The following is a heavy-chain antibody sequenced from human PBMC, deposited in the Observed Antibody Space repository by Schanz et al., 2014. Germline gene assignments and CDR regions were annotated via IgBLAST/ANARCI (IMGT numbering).Heavy chain of an antibody. V-gene: IGHV4-38-2*02. Sequence: QVQLQESGPGLVKPSETLSLTCTVSGYSISSGYYWGWIRQPPGKGLEWIGSIYHSGSTYYNPSLKSRFPLSFDPSKTHFSLNLTSLTAADTAVYYCARDRGYDFSFDPWGQGTLVTVSS. J-gene: IGHJ5*02. CDR1: GYSISSGYY. CDR3: ARDRGYDFSFDP. CDR2: IYHSGST. D-gene: IGHD3-3*01.